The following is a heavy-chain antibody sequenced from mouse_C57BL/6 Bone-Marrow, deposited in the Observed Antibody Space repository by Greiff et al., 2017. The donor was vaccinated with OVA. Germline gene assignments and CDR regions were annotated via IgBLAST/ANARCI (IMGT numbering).Heavy chain of an antibody. V-gene: IGHV1-55*01. Sequence: QVQLQQPGAELVKPGASVKMSCKASGYTFTSYWITWVKQRPGQGLEWIGDIYPGSGSTNYNEKFKSKATLTVDTSSSTAYMQLSSLTSADSAVYYCARGENYYGSSRDYAMDYWGQGTSVTVSS. D-gene: IGHD1-1*01. CDR3: ARGENYYGSSRDYAMDY. CDR1: GYTFTSYW. J-gene: IGHJ4*01. CDR2: IYPGSGST.